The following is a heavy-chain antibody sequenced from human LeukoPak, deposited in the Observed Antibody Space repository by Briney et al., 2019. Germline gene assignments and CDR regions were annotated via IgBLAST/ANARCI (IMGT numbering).Heavy chain of an antibody. CDR3: ARGDGIVAKYYFDY. Sequence: SETLSLTCAVYGESFSGYYWTWIRQPPGKGLEWIGSIYYSGSTYYNPSLKSRVTISVDTSKNQFSLKLSSVTAADTAVYYCARGDGIVAKYYFDYWGQGTLVTVSS. CDR2: IYYSGST. CDR1: GESFSGYY. V-gene: IGHV4-34*01. J-gene: IGHJ4*02. D-gene: IGHD5-12*01.